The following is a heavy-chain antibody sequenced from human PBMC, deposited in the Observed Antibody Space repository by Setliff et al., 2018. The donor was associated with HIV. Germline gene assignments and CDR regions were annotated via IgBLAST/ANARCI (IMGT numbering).Heavy chain of an antibody. CDR3: AREVDVVTTSDAFDI. CDR1: GGSMRSSGYS. V-gene: IGHV4-30-2*05. CDR2: IYYNGNAY. D-gene: IGHD2-21*02. Sequence: SETLSLTCAVSGGSMRSSGYSWTWIRQAPGKGLEWVGYIYYNGNAYYYNPSLKSRTTISLDTPMNQFSLKLTSVTAADTAVYYCAREVDVVTTSDAFDIWGQGTMVTVSS. J-gene: IGHJ3*02.